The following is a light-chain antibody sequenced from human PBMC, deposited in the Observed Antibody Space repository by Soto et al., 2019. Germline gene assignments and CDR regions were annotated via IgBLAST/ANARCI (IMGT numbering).Light chain of an antibody. Sequence: EIVLTQSPGTLSLSPGERATLSCRARQSVSSSSLAWYQQKPGQDPRLLIYGASSRATGIPDRFSGSGSVTDFTLTIRRLETEDFAVYYWQQYGSSPWTFGQGNKVPIK. CDR3: QQYGSSPWT. J-gene: IGKJ1*01. CDR2: GAS. CDR1: QSVSSSS. V-gene: IGKV3-20*01.